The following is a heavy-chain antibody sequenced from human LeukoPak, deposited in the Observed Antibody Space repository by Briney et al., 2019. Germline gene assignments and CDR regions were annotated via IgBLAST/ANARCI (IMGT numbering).Heavy chain of an antibody. Sequence: GASVKVSCKASGYTFTRYAMNWVRQAPGQGLEWMGWINIRTGNPTYAQGFTGRFVFSLDTSVSTAYLQISSLKAEDTAVYYCARRPGIAAAEGYYMDVWGKGTTVTVSS. CDR2: INIRTGNP. CDR1: GYTFTRYA. J-gene: IGHJ6*03. CDR3: ARRPGIAAAEGYYMDV. D-gene: IGHD6-13*01. V-gene: IGHV7-4-1*02.